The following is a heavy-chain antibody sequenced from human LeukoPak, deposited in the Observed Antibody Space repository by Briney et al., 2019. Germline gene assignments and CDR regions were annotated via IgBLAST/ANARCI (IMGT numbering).Heavy chain of an antibody. Sequence: GGSLRLSCAASGFTFSSYSMNWVRQAPGKGLEWVSFISSSSTYIYYADSVKGRFTISRDNAKNSLYLQMNSLRAEDTAVYYCARDYGDYSFDYWGQGTLVTVSS. D-gene: IGHD4-17*01. CDR3: ARDYGDYSFDY. J-gene: IGHJ4*02. CDR2: ISSSSTYI. V-gene: IGHV3-21*01. CDR1: GFTFSSYS.